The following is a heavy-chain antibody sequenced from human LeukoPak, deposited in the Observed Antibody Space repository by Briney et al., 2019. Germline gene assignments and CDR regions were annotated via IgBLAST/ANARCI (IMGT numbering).Heavy chain of an antibody. J-gene: IGHJ4*02. CDR3: ARDHENWGSRFNYFDF. CDR2: ISTSSSYI. V-gene: IGHV3-21*01. D-gene: IGHD7-27*01. CDR1: GFIFSSYS. Sequence: GSLRLSCAASGFIFSSYSMNWVRQAPGKGLEWVSSISTSSSYISYADSVKGRFTISRDNAKNSLYLQMNSRRAEDTAVYYCARDHENWGSRFNYFDFWGQGTLVTVSS.